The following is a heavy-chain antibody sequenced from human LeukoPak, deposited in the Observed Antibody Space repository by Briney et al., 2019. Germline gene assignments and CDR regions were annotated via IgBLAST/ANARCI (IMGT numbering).Heavy chain of an antibody. J-gene: IGHJ3*02. CDR2: INPNSGGT. V-gene: IGHV1-2*02. CDR3: ARGTLGGGSFSAFDI. CDR1: GYTFTGYY. Sequence: VSVKVSCKASGYTFTGYYMHWVRQAPGQGLEWMGWINPNSGGTNYAQKFQGRVTMTRDTSISTAYMELSRLRSDDTAVYYCARGTLGGGSFSAFDIWGQGTMVTVSS. D-gene: IGHD1-26*01.